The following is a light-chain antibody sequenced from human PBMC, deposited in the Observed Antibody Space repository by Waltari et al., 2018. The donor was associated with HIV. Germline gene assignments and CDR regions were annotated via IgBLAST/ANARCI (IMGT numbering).Light chain of an antibody. Sequence: QSVLTQPPSVSAAPGQKVPISCSLSTLSSWTDYLSSYQHVPGSAPKLLIYDNDKQPSGSPDRFSGSKSGTTDTLDITGLQTGDGADYYCGTWDRSLGGGVFGGGTKLTVL. CDR1: TLSSWTDY. CDR2: DND. V-gene: IGLV1-51*01. J-gene: IGLJ3*02. CDR3: GTWDRSLGGGV.